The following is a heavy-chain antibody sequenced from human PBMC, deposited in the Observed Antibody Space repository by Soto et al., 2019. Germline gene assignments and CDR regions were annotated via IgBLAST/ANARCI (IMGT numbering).Heavy chain of an antibody. J-gene: IGHJ4*02. CDR2: IRTQSNHYAT. Sequence: GGSLRLSCAASGLSFSDSGIHWVRQASGKGLEWVGRIRTQSNHYATAYAASVKGRFTISRDDSRNTAYLQMNSLETEDTAVYYCTTLHSIVEPGINYWGQGTLVTVSS. CDR1: GLSFSDSG. V-gene: IGHV3-73*01. D-gene: IGHD6-13*01. CDR3: TTLHSIVEPGINY.